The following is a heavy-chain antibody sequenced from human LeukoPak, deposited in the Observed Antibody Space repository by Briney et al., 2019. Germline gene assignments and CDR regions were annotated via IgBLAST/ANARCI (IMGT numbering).Heavy chain of an antibody. CDR1: GYSFTRHW. CDR3: ARDHSNDYKSWWFDP. V-gene: IGHV1-46*01. D-gene: IGHD4/OR15-4a*01. J-gene: IGHJ5*02. CDR2: INPDGGYT. Sequence: EASVKVSCKTSGYSFTRHWIHWVRQAPGQGLEWVGIINPDGGYTVYAQKFQGRVSVTRDMSSSTVYMELSGLRYEDTAVYYCARDHSNDYKSWWFDPWGQGTLVSVPA.